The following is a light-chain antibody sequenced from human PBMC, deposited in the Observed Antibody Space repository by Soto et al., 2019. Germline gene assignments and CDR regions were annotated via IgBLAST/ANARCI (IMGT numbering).Light chain of an antibody. CDR2: GVT. CDR3: YSYAGRNIWV. CDR1: GSDIGAYNF. Sequence: QSALAQPPSASGSPGQSVTISCTGSGSDIGAYNFVSWYQQHPGKAPKLMIFGVTDRPSGVPDRFSGSKSGNTASLTVSGLQDDDEAVYYCYSYAGRNIWVFGGGTKLTVL. V-gene: IGLV2-8*01. J-gene: IGLJ3*02.